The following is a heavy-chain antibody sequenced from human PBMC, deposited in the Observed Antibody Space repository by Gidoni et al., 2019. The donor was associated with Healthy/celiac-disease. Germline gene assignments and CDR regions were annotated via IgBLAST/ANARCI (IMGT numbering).Heavy chain of an antibody. J-gene: IGHJ4*02. V-gene: IGHV1-46*01. D-gene: IGHD1-26*01. CDR1: GYTFTSYY. Sequence: QVQLVQSGAEVKKPGASVKVYSKASGYTFTSYYMHWVRQAPGQGLEWMGIINPSGGSTSYAQKFQGRVTMTRDTSTSTVYMELSSLRSEDTAVYYCARDLGSYLSDYWGQGTLVTVSS. CDR2: INPSGGST. CDR3: ARDLGSYLSDY.